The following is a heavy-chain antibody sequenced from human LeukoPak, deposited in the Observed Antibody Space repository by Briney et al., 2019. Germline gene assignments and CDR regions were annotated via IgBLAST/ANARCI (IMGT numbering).Heavy chain of an antibody. CDR2: IWDDGSNK. D-gene: IGHD2-15*01. V-gene: IGHV3-33*01. CDR1: GFTFNSYA. J-gene: IGHJ6*03. CDR3: ARARGWQPNYYYYYMDV. Sequence: PGGSLRLSCIPSGFTFNSYAMVWVRQAPGKGLEWVSLIWDDGSNKYYADSVKGRFTISRDNSKNTLFLQMNSMRAEDTAVYYCARARGWQPNYYYYYMDVWGTGTTVTVSS.